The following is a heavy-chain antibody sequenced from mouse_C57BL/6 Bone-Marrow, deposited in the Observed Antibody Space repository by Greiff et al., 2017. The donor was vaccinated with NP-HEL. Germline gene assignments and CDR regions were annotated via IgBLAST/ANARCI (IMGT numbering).Heavy chain of an antibody. V-gene: IGHV1-4*01. CDR2: INPSSGYT. CDR1: GYTFTSYT. Sequence: VQLQQSGAELARPGASVKMSCKASGYTFTSYTMHWVKQRPGQGLEWIGYINPSSGYTKYNQKFKDKATLTADKSSSTAYMQLSSLTSEDSAVYYCAGFYDCYAMDYWGQGTSVTVSS. J-gene: IGHJ4*01. D-gene: IGHD2-3*01. CDR3: AGFYDCYAMDY.